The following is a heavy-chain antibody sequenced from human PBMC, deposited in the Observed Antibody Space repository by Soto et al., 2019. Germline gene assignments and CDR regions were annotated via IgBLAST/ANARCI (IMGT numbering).Heavy chain of an antibody. CDR2: ISYDGSNK. CDR3: AKVSRGYRYGYLLS. Sequence: PGGSLRLSCAASGFTFSSYGMHWVRQASGKGLEWVAVISYDGSNKYYADSVKGRFTISRDNSKNTLYLQMNSLRAEDTAVYYCAKVSRGYRYGYLLSWGQGTLVTVSS. V-gene: IGHV3-30*18. D-gene: IGHD5-18*01. CDR1: GFTFSSYG. J-gene: IGHJ5*02.